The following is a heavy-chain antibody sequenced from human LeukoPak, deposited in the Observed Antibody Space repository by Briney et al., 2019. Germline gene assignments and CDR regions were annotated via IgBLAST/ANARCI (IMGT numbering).Heavy chain of an antibody. CDR2: IGTSGDNT. V-gene: IGHV3-23*01. J-gene: IGHJ4*02. D-gene: IGHD6-19*01. CDR3: AKNGYRSGWREH. Sequence: GGSLRLSCAASGFTFSSYAMSWVRQAPGKGLEWVSSIGTSGDNTYYADSVKGRFTMSRDNSKNTLYLQMNSLRAEDTAVYYCAKNGYRSGWREHWGQGTLVTVSS. CDR1: GFTFSSYA.